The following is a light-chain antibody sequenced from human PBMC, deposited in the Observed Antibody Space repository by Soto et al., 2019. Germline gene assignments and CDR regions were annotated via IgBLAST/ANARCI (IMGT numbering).Light chain of an antibody. CDR3: QQYGRSPPFT. V-gene: IGKV3-20*01. Sequence: EIVLTQSPGTLSLSPGERATLSCRASQSVSSTYIAWYQQNPGRAPRLLIYGASSTATGIPDRFSGSGSGTEFTLTISRLEPEDFAVYFCQQYGRSPPFTFGQGTKVEIK. J-gene: IGKJ2*01. CDR1: QSVSSTY. CDR2: GAS.